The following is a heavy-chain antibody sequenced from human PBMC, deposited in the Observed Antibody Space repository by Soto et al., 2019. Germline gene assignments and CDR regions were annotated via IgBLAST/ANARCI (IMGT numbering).Heavy chain of an antibody. CDR2: ISPLFDTA. D-gene: IGHD3-10*01. V-gene: IGHV1-69*08. J-gene: IGHJ5*02. CDR1: GDTITNLI. Sequence: QVQLVQSGAEVKKPGSSVKVSCKASGDTITNLIIGWVRQAPGQGLEWMGRISPLFDTADYAQKFQGRTTSTADKSNVTAYMGRTGLTSDDTAVCYCAKTLAGTYYHWGQGTQVTVSS. CDR3: AKTLAGTYYH.